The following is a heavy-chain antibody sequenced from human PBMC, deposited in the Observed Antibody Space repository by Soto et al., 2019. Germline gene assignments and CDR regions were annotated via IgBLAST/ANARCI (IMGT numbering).Heavy chain of an antibody. Sequence: PAETLSLTCAVYGGSFIGYYCIFIRHPPGKWLEWIVEINHSGSTNYNPSLKSRVTISVDTSKNQFSLKLSSVTAADTAVYYCARGLVYSRYYFDYWGQGTLVTVSS. CDR1: GGSFIGYY. CDR2: INHSGST. D-gene: IGHD5-18*01. V-gene: IGHV4-34*01. J-gene: IGHJ4*02. CDR3: ARGLVYSRYYFDY.